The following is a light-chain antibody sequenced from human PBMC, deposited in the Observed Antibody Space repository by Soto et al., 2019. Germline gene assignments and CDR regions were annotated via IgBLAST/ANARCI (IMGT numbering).Light chain of an antibody. CDR1: SSNIGNNY. Sequence: QAVVTQPPSASETPGQRVTISCSGSSSNIGNNYVHWYQQLPGTAPKVLIYSNNQRPSGVPDRFSGSKSGTSASLAISGRRSEDEADYYCATWDDSLSGPVFGGGTKLTVL. J-gene: IGLJ3*02. CDR3: ATWDDSLSGPV. V-gene: IGLV1-47*02. CDR2: SNN.